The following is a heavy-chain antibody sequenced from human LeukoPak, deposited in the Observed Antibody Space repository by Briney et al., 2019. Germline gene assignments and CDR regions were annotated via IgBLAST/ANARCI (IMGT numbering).Heavy chain of an antibody. CDR2: INHSGST. D-gene: IGHD5-18*01. V-gene: IGHV4-34*01. CDR3: ARGRLNTAMVAAYYYYGMDV. CDR1: GGSFSGYY. J-gene: IGHJ6*02. Sequence: ASETLSLTCAVYGGSFSGYYWSWIRQPPGKGLEWIGEINHSGSTNYNPSLKSRVTISVDTSKNQFSLKLSSVTAADTAVYYCARGRLNTAMVAAYYYYGMDVWGQGTTVTVSS.